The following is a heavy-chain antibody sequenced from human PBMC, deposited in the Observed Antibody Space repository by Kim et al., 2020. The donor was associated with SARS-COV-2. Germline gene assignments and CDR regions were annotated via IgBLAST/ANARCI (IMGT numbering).Heavy chain of an antibody. Sequence: FQGSVTMTRDTSTSTVYMELSSLRSEDTAVYYCARDLLTMVRGVTQYFDYWGQGTLVTVSS. J-gene: IGHJ4*02. CDR3: ARDLLTMVRGVTQYFDY. D-gene: IGHD3-10*01. V-gene: IGHV1-46*01.